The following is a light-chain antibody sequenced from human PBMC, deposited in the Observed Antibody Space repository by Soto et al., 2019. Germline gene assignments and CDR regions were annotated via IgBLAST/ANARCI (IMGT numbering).Light chain of an antibody. V-gene: IGLV2-14*03. CDR3: SSYTTSNTRQIV. Sequence: QSLLTQPASVSVSPGQSITISCTGTSSDVGGYNYVSWYQHHPGKAPKLMIYDVSNRPSEISNRFSGSKSGDTASPTISGLQPEDEGDYCCSSYTTSNTRQIVFGTGTKVTVL. J-gene: IGLJ1*01. CDR2: DVS. CDR1: SSDVGGYNY.